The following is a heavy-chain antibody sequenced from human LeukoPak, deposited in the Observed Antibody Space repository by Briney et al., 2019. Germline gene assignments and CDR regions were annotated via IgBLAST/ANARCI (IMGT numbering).Heavy chain of an antibody. Sequence: GGSLRLSCAASGFTVSSYWMSWVRQAPGKGLAWVANIKQDGSEKYYVDSVKGRFTISRDNAKNSLYLQMNSMRAEDTAVYYCARDSEKAGDYWGQGTLATVSS. CDR2: IKQDGSEK. CDR1: GFTVSSYW. D-gene: IGHD3-10*01. V-gene: IGHV3-7*01. CDR3: ARDSEKAGDY. J-gene: IGHJ4*02.